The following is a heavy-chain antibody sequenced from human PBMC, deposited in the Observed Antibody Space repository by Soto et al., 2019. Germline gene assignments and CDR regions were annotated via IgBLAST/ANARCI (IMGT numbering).Heavy chain of an antibody. V-gene: IGHV4-39*07. J-gene: IGHJ5*02. CDR2: IYYSGSA. CDR3: ARVSRGAALWFDP. CDR1: GGSISSSYYY. Sequence: SETLSLTCTVSGGSISSSYYYWGWIRQPPGKGLEWIGSIYYSGSAYYTPSLKSRLTISVDTSKNQFSLKLSPVTAADTAVYYCARVSRGAALWFDPWGQGTLVTVSS. D-gene: IGHD3-10*01.